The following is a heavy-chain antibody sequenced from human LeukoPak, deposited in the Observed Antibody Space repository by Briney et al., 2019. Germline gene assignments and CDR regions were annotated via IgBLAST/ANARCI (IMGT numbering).Heavy chain of an antibody. V-gene: IGHV3-23*01. CDR1: GFTFSSYA. D-gene: IGHD3-22*01. CDR2: ISGSGGST. CDR3: AKRGGYSPYYYYGMDV. Sequence: GGSLRLSCAASGFTFSSYAMSWVRQAPGKGLEWVSAISGSGGSTYYADSVKGRFTISRDNSKTTLYLQMNSLRAEDTAVYYCAKRGGYSPYYYYGMDVWGQGTTVTVSS. J-gene: IGHJ6*02.